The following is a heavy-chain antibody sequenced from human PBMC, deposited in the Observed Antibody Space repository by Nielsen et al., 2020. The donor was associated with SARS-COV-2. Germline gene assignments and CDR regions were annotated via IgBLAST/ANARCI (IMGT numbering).Heavy chain of an antibody. V-gene: IGHV4-30-4*01. CDR3: ARTYYYDSSGPKNYNWFDP. J-gene: IGHJ5*02. CDR2: TYYSGST. Sequence: WIRQPSGKGLEWIGYTYYSGSTYYNPSLKSRVTISVDTSKNQFSLKLSSVTAADTAVYYCARTYYYDSSGPKNYNWFDPWGQGTLVTVSS. D-gene: IGHD3-22*01.